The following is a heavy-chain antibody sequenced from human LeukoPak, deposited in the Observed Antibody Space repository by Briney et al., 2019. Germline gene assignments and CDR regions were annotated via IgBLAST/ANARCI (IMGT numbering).Heavy chain of an antibody. CDR2: IDPSDSYT. J-gene: IGHJ5*02. CDR3: ARQPERTWFDP. V-gene: IGHV5-10-1*01. CDR1: GYSFTSNW. Sequence: GESLKISCKGSGYSFTSNWISWVRQMPGKGLEWMGRIDPSDSYTNYSPSFQGHVTISADKSISTAYLQWSSLKASDTAMYYRARQPERTWFDPWGQGTLVNVSS.